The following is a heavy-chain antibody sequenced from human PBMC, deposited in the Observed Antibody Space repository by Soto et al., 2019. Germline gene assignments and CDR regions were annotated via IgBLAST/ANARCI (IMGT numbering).Heavy chain of an antibody. CDR2: ISAAGDP. J-gene: IGHJ6*04. CDR3: ARTDRDFYGLDV. Sequence: EVQLVESGGGLVQPGGSLRLSCEASGFTFRNYDMHWVRQGTGKGLEWVSGISAAGDPDYADSVEGRFTISRENAQNSSFLQMNTLRVGDSAVYYRARTDRDFYGLDVWGEGTTVLVSP. V-gene: IGHV3-13*05. CDR1: GFTFRNYD.